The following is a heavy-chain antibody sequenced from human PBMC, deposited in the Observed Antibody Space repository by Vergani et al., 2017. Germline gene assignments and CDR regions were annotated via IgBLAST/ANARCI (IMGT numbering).Heavy chain of an antibody. J-gene: IGHJ4*02. CDR1: GGPISSSSYY. CDR2: IYYSGTT. Sequence: QLQLQESGPGLVKPSETLSLTCTVSGGPISSSSYYWGWIRQPPGKGLEWIGGIYYSGTTYYNPALKSRVTISVDTSKNQFSLKLSSVTAADTAVYYCARSGGTYYFDYWGQGTLVTVSS. CDR3: ARSGGTYYFDY. V-gene: IGHV4-39*07. D-gene: IGHD3-10*01.